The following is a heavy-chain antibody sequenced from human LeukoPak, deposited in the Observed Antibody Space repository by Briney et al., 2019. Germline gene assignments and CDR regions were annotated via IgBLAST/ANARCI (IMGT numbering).Heavy chain of an antibody. J-gene: IGHJ4*02. CDR1: GFTFSSYS. Sequence: PGGSLRLSCAASGFTFSSYSMNWVRQAPGKGLEWVSYISSSSSTIYYADSVKGRFTISRDNAKNSLYLQMNSLRAEDTAVYYCARVEYCGGDCYSPFDYWGQGTLVTVSS. CDR2: ISSSSSTI. CDR3: ARVEYCGGDCYSPFDY. V-gene: IGHV3-48*01. D-gene: IGHD2-21*02.